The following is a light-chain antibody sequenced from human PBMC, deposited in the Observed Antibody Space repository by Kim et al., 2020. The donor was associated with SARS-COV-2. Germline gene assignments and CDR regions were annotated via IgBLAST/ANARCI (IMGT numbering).Light chain of an antibody. CDR2: GAS. CDR1: QSVSSSY. V-gene: IGKV3-20*01. J-gene: IGKJ1*01. CDR3: QQYGSLPWT. Sequence: SPGLRPTLSCRARQSVSSSYLASYQQKPGQAPRLLIYGASSRATGIPDRFSCSGSGTDFTLTISRLEPEDFAVYYCQQYGSLPWTFGQGTKVDIK.